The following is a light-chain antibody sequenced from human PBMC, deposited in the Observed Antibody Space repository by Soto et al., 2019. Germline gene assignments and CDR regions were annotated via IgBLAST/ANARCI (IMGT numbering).Light chain of an antibody. CDR1: QGISSY. Sequence: AIRMTQSPSSLSASTGDRVTITCRASQGISSYLAWYQNKPGKAPKLLIYAASTLQSGVPSRFCGSESGIDFTLTISCLQSEDFATYYCQQYYSYPWTFGQGTKVEIK. V-gene: IGKV1-8*01. CDR3: QQYYSYPWT. CDR2: AAS. J-gene: IGKJ1*01.